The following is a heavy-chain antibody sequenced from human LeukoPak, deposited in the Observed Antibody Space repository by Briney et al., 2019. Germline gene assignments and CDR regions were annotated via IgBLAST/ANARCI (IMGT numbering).Heavy chain of an antibody. CDR1: GFTFDNYG. CDR2: INWNGGST. V-gene: IGHV3-20*04. D-gene: IGHD3-22*01. J-gene: IGHJ3*02. CDR3: ARIDTYYYDSSGYYSAFDI. Sequence: RGSLRLSCAASGFTFDNYGMSWVRQAPGKGLEWVSGINWNGGSTGYADSVKGRFTNSRDNARNSLYLQMNSLRAEDTALYYCARIDTYYYDSSGYYSAFDIWGQGTIVTVSS.